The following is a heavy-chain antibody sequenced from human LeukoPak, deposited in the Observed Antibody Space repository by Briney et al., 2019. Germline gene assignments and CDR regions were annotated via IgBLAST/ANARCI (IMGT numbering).Heavy chain of an antibody. J-gene: IGHJ4*02. CDR3: ARDTWFGAGRTFDY. Sequence: SETLSLTCTVSGDSISGFHWSWIRQPPGKGLEWIGYIYYSGSTNYNPSLKSRVTISVDTSKNQFSLKLTSVTAADTAVYYCARDTWFGAGRTFDYWGQGTLVTVSS. CDR1: GDSISGFH. V-gene: IGHV4-59*01. D-gene: IGHD3-10*01. CDR2: IYYSGST.